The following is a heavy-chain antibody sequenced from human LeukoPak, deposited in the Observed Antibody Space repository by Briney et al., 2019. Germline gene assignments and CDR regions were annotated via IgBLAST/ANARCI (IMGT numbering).Heavy chain of an antibody. CDR1: GFTFSSYG. J-gene: IGHJ4*02. CDR2: IWYDGSNK. D-gene: IGHD3-10*01. Sequence: GGSLRLSWAASGFTFSSYGMHWVRQAPGKGLEWVAVIWYDGSNKYYADSVKGRFTISRDNSKNTLYLQMNSLRAEDTAVYYCARDRVVRGVKEYFDYWGQGTLVTVSS. CDR3: ARDRVVRGVKEYFDY. V-gene: IGHV3-33*01.